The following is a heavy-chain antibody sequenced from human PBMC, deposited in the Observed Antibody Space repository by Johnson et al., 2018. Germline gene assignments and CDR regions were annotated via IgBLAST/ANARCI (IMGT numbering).Heavy chain of an antibody. J-gene: IGHJ6*02. CDR3: ARLPSIAVAVYSGMDV. Sequence: VQLLESGAEVKKPGQSLNISCTASGYRFTNNWIGWVRQMPGKGLEWMGIIYPGDSDTRYSPSFQGRVTISADKSISTAYLQVRSLKASDTAMYYCARLPSIAVAVYSGMDVWGQGTTVSVSS. V-gene: IGHV5-51*01. CDR2: IYPGDSDT. CDR1: GYRFTNNW. D-gene: IGHD6-19*01.